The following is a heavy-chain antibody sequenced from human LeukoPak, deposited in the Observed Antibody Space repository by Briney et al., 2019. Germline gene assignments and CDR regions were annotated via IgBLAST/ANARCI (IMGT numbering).Heavy chain of an antibody. Sequence: PSETLSPTCTVSGGSISGYYWSWIRQPPGKGLEWIGYIYYSGSTYYNPSLKSRVTISVDTSKNQFSLKLSSVTAADTAVYYCARHRYDYVWGSYRCWFDPWGQGTLVTVSS. CDR3: ARHRYDYVWGSYRCWFDP. J-gene: IGHJ5*02. CDR1: GGSISGYY. CDR2: IYYSGST. D-gene: IGHD3-16*02. V-gene: IGHV4-59*08.